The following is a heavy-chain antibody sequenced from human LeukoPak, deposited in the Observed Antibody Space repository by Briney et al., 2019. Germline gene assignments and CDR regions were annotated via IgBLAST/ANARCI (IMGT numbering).Heavy chain of an antibody. CDR1: GGSISSGSYY. CDR2: IYTSGST. D-gene: IGHD6-13*01. J-gene: IGHJ6*03. V-gene: IGHV4-61*02. CDR3: ARERGEYSSSFDYYYYMDV. Sequence: SQTLSLTCTVSGGSISSGSYYWSWIRQPAGEGLEWIGRIYTSGSTNYNPSLKSRVTISVDTSKNQFSLKLSSVTAADTAVYYCARERGEYSSSFDYYYYMDVWGKGTTVTISS.